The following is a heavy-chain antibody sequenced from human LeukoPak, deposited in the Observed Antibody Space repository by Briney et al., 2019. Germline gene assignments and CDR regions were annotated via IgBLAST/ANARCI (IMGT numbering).Heavy chain of an antibody. CDR3: SRQLLWFGEFKYYFDY. J-gene: IGHJ4*02. Sequence: ASVKVSCKASGGTFSSYAISWVRQAPGQGLEWMGGIIPIFGTASYAQKFQGRVTITTDESTSTAYMELSSLRSEDTAVYYCSRQLLWFGEFKYYFDYWGQGTLVTVSS. V-gene: IGHV1-69*05. CDR2: IIPIFGTA. D-gene: IGHD3-10*01. CDR1: GGTFSSYA.